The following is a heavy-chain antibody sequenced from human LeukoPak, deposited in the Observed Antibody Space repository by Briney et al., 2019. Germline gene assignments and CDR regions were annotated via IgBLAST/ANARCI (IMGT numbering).Heavy chain of an antibody. V-gene: IGHV1-2*02. CDR2: INPNSGGT. CDR1: GYTFTGYY. D-gene: IGHD3-9*01. J-gene: IGHJ4*02. Sequence: ASVKVSCKASGYTFTGYYMHWVRQAPGQGLEWMGWINPNSGGTDYAQKFQGRVTMTRDTSISTAYMELSRLRSDDTAVYYCARVNILTGYYFDYWGQGTLVTVSS. CDR3: ARVNILTGYYFDY.